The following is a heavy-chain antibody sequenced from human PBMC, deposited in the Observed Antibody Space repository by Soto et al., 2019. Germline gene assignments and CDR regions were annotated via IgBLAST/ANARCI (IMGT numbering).Heavy chain of an antibody. Sequence: QVQLVESGGGVVQPGRSLRLSCAASRFTFSSYGMHWVRQAPGKGLEWVAVIWYDGSNKYYADSVKGRFTISRDNSKNTLYLQMNSLSAEDTAVYYCARDRDWGQFFDYWGQGTLVTVSS. CDR2: IWYDGSNK. CDR3: ARDRDWGQFFDY. D-gene: IGHD7-27*01. CDR1: RFTFSSYG. J-gene: IGHJ4*02. V-gene: IGHV3-33*01.